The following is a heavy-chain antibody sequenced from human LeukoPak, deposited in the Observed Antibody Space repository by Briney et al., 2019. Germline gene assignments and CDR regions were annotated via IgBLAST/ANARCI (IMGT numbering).Heavy chain of an antibody. J-gene: IGHJ4*02. CDR3: ATIGPSVGYSSGWYSFDY. CDR2: FDPEDGET. CDR1: GYTLTELS. Sequence: GASVKVSCKVSGYTLTELSMHWVRQAPGKGLEWMGGFDPEDGETIYAQKFQGRVTMTEDTSTDTAYMELSSLRSEDTAVYYCATIGPSVGYSSGWYSFDYWGQGTLVTVSS. V-gene: IGHV1-24*01. D-gene: IGHD6-19*01.